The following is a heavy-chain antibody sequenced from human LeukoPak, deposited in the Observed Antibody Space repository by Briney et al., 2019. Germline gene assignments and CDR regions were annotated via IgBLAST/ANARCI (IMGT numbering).Heavy chain of an antibody. CDR1: GGIISSYY. V-gene: IGHV4-59*08. D-gene: IGHD6-19*01. CDR3: ARWYSSGWAFDY. J-gene: IGHJ4*02. CDR2: IHYSGST. Sequence: NPTETLSLTCTVSGGIISSYYWNWIRQPPGKGLEWIGYIHYSGSTKYNPSLKSRVTISVDTSKNQFSLKLSSVTAADTAVYYCARWYSSGWAFDYWGQGTLVTVST.